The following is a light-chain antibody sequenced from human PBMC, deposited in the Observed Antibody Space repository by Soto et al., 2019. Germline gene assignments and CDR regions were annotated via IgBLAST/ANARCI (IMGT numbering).Light chain of an antibody. CDR2: GAS. Sequence: EIVLTQSPATLSVSVGGSATLSCRASQSVSLSLAWYQMRPGQPPRLLIYGASTRATDIPARFIGSGSGTDFTLTISSLQSEDVAVDVCQQYHIWPSWTFGQGTKVDIK. CDR3: QQYHIWPSWT. V-gene: IGKV3-15*01. CDR1: QSVSLS. J-gene: IGKJ1*01.